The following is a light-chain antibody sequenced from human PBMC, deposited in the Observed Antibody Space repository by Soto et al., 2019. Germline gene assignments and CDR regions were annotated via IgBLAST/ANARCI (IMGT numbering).Light chain of an antibody. CDR3: QQYHNWPPDRT. CDR2: GAS. Sequence: EIVMTQSPATLSVSPGERATLSCRASQSVSSNLAWYQQKPGQAPRLLIYGASTRATGIPAMFSGSGSGTEFTLTISSLQSEDFAIYFCQQYHNWPPDRTFGQGTKVEIK. CDR1: QSVSSN. V-gene: IGKV3-15*01. J-gene: IGKJ1*01.